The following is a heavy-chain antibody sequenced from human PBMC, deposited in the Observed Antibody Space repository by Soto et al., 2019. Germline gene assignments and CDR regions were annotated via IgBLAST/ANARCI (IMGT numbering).Heavy chain of an antibody. Sequence: ESGGGVFQPGKSLRLSCVASGFNFNNYGMHCVRQAPGKGLEWVAGIWFDGRNENYADSVKGRFTISRYNSKNTLHLQMNSLRGEDTAVYYCASGDDSNYGRHFEYCGQGTPVTVSS. CDR1: GFNFNNYG. CDR2: IWFDGRNE. D-gene: IGHD4-4*01. CDR3: ASGDDSNYGRHFEY. V-gene: IGHV3-33*01. J-gene: IGHJ4*02.